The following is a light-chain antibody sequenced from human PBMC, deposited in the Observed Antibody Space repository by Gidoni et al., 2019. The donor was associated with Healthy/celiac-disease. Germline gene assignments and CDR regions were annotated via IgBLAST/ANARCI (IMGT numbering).Light chain of an antibody. J-gene: IGKJ2*01. Sequence: DIQMTQSPSSLSASVGDRVTITCPASDSISSYLNWYQQKPGNAPKLLIYAASSLQSGVPSRFSGSGSGTDFTLTISSLQPEDFATYYCQQSYSTLYTFGQGTKLEIK. CDR3: QQSYSTLYT. V-gene: IGKV1-39*01. CDR2: AAS. CDR1: DSISSY.